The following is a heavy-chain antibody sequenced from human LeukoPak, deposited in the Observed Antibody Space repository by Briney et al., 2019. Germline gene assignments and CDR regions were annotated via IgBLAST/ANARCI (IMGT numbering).Heavy chain of an antibody. CDR1: GYSFTSYW. CDR2: IYPADSDT. CDR3: ARHGGDCSSTSCYFTY. D-gene: IGHD2-2*01. Sequence: PGESLKISCKGSGYSFTSYWIGWVRQMLGKGLEWMGIIYPADSDTRFSPSFQGQVTISADKSVSTAYLQWSSLKASDTAMYYCARHGGDCSSTSCYFTYWGQGTLVTVSS. V-gene: IGHV5-51*01. J-gene: IGHJ4*02.